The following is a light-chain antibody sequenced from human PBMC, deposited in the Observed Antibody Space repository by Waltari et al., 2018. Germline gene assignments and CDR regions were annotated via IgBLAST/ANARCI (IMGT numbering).Light chain of an antibody. CDR1: QDISSY. Sequence: DTQLTQSPSFLSTSVGDRVTITCRANQDISSYLAWYQQNPGQAPKLLISAASTLQSAVPSRFSGSGSGTEFTLTISSLQSEDIATYYCKQLLSYPLTFGGGTKVEIK. J-gene: IGKJ4*01. CDR2: AAS. CDR3: KQLLSYPLT. V-gene: IGKV1-9*01.